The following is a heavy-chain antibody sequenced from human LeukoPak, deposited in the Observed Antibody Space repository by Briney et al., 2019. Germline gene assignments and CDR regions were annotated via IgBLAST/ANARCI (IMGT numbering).Heavy chain of an antibody. CDR2: IYYSGST. CDR1: GGSISSGGYY. CDR3: ARERDAFFDY. V-gene: IGHV4-31*03. Sequence: SETLSLTCTVSGGSISSGGYYWSWIRQHPGKGLEWIGYIYYSGSTYYNPSLKSRVTISVDTSKNQSSLKLSSVTAADTAVYYCARERDAFFDYWGQGTLVTVSS. D-gene: IGHD5-24*01. J-gene: IGHJ4*02.